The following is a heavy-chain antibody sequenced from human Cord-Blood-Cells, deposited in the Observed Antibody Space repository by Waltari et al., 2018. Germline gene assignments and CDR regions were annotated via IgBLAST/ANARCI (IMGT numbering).Heavy chain of an antibody. Sequence: EVQLVESGGGLVKTGGSMRLSCAASGFTFSTYSMNWVRQAPGKGLEWVSSISSSSSYIYYADSVKGRFTISRDNAKNSLYLQMNSLRAEDTAVYYCARGFPSGGDYWGQGTLVTVSS. J-gene: IGHJ4*02. CDR1: GFTFSTYS. D-gene: IGHD3-10*01. CDR2: ISSSSSYI. CDR3: ARGFPSGGDY. V-gene: IGHV3-21*01.